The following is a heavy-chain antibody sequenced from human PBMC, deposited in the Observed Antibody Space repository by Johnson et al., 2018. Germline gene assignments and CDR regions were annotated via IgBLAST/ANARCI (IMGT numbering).Heavy chain of an antibody. CDR2: ISYDGINK. J-gene: IGHJ1*01. CDR1: GGSLSGYY. CDR3: ARDLLVGATDLFQH. V-gene: IGHV3-30-3*01. Sequence: QVQLQQWGAGLLKPSETLSLTCAVYGGSLSGYYWSWIRQPPGKGLEWVAVISYDGINKYYADSVKGRFTISRDNSKNTLYLQMNSLRAEDTAVYYCARDLLVGATDLFQHWGQGTLVTVSS. D-gene: IGHD1-26*01.